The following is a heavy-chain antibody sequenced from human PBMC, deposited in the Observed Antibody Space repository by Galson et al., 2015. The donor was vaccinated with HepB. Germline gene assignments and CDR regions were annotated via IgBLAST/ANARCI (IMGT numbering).Heavy chain of an antibody. CDR2: ISSSSSYI. V-gene: IGHV3-21*01. D-gene: IGHD3-10*01. CDR3: ARDRMVRGVTIFDY. J-gene: IGHJ4*02. Sequence: SLRLSCAASGSTFSSYSMNWVRQAPGKGLEWVSSISSSSSYIYYADSVKGRFTISRDNAKNSLYLQVNSLRAEDTAVYYCARDRMVRGVTIFDYWGQGTLVTVSS. CDR1: GSTFSSYS.